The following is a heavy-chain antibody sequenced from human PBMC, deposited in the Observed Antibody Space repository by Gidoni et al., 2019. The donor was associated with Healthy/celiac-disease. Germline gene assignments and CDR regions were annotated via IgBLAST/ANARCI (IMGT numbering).Heavy chain of an antibody. V-gene: IGHV3-21*01. CDR1: GFTFSSYS. CDR2: ISSSSSYI. Sequence: EVQLVESGGGLVKPGGSLSLSCAASGFTFSSYSMNWVRQAPGKGLEWVSSISSSSSYIYYADSVKGRFTISRDNAKNSLYLQMNSLRAEDTAVYYCARGPLARYFDWLFFLDYWGQGTLVTVSS. D-gene: IGHD3-9*01. J-gene: IGHJ4*02. CDR3: ARGPLARYFDWLFFLDY.